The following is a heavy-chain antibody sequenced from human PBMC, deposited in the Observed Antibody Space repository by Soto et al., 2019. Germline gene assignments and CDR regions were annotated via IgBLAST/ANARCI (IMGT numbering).Heavy chain of an antibody. J-gene: IGHJ4*02. CDR1: GGSISSDD. CDR2: IYYSGST. D-gene: IGHD2-2*01. V-gene: IGHV4-59*08. CDR3: ARHHILPAGHFEH. Sequence: SETLSLTCTVSGGSISSDDWSWIRQPPGKGLEWIGYIYYSGSTNYNPSLKSRVTISVDTSKNQFSLKLSSVTAADTAVYYCARHHILPAGHFEHWGQGTLVTV.